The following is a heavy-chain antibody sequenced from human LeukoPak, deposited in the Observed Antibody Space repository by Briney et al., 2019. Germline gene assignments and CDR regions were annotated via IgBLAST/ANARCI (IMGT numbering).Heavy chain of an antibody. J-gene: IGHJ4*02. V-gene: IGHV4-34*01. CDR2: INHSGST. D-gene: IGHD4-17*01. CDR1: GGSFSGYY. CDR3: ARVPADLYGDYDSIDY. Sequence: PSETLSLTCAVYGGSFSGYYWSWIRQPPWKGLEWIGEINHSGSTNYNPSLKSRVTIDTSKNQFSLKLSSVTAADTAVYYCARVPADLYGDYDSIDYWGQGTLVTVSS.